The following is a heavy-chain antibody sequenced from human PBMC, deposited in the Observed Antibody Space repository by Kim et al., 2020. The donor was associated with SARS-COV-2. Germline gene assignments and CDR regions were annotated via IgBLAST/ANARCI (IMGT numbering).Heavy chain of an antibody. CDR2: INWNSREI. J-gene: IGHJ6*02. CDR3: AKDRGRLVYYYGMDA. V-gene: IGHV3-9*01. Sequence: GGSLRLSCATSGFSFGDFALHWVRQAPGKGLEWVAGINWNSREIAYADSVKGRVTISRDDATKSLYLDMKSLGPEDTALYYCAKDRGRLVYYYGMDALG. CDR1: GFSFGDFA. D-gene: IGHD6-19*01.